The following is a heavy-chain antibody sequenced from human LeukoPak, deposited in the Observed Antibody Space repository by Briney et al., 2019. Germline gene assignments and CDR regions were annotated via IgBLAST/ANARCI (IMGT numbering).Heavy chain of an antibody. D-gene: IGHD3-16*02. CDR3: ARDHDYVWGSYREYYFGY. CDR1: GYTFTGYY. J-gene: IGHJ4*02. CDR2: INPNSGGT. Sequence: ASVKVSCKASGYTFTGYYMHWVRQAPGQGLEWMGWINPNSGGTNYAQKFQGRVTMTRDTSISTAYMELSRLRSDDTAVYYCARDHDYVWGSYREYYFGYWGQGTLVTVSS. V-gene: IGHV1-2*02.